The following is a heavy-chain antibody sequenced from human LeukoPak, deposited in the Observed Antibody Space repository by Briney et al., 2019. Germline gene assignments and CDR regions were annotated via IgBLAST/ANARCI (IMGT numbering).Heavy chain of an antibody. V-gene: IGHV4-34*01. D-gene: IGHD2-2*01. CDR3: ARRVRGYCSSTSCHQDG. CDR1: GGSSSGFY. J-gene: IGHJ4*02. CDR2: IHHSVST. Sequence: TMSPTCALYGGSSSGFYWSWVRPPPEGWLGWIGEIHHSVSTNYNPSLQSRVTISADTSNNQFSLKLSAVTAADTAVYYCARRVRGYCSSTSCHQDGWGQRTLVT.